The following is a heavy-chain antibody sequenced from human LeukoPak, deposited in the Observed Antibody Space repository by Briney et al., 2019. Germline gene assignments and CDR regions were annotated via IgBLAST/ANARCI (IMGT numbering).Heavy chain of an antibody. J-gene: IGHJ4*02. CDR3: ARSMGLNYYFDY. D-gene: IGHD2/OR15-2a*01. CDR2: ISSSSSYI. CDR1: GFTFSSYS. Sequence: SGGSLRLSCAASGFTFSSYSMNWVRQAPGKGLEWVSSISSSSSYIYYAGSVKGRFTISRENAKNSLYLQMNSLRAEDTAVYYCARSMGLNYYFDYWGQGTLVTVSS. V-gene: IGHV3-21*01.